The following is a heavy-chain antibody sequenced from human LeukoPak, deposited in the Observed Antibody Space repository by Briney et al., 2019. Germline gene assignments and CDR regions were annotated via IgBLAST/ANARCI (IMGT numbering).Heavy chain of an antibody. CDR3: ARDGIPTYAFDI. CDR1: GFTFGSYW. J-gene: IGHJ3*02. V-gene: IGHV3-7*01. D-gene: IGHD1-26*01. Sequence: GGSLRLSCSASGFTFGSYWMSWVRQAPGKGLEWMANINRDGGAQNYVDSVKGRFTISRDNAKNSLFLQMNNLRAEDTALYYCARDGIPTYAFDIWGQGTMVTVSP. CDR2: INRDGGAQ.